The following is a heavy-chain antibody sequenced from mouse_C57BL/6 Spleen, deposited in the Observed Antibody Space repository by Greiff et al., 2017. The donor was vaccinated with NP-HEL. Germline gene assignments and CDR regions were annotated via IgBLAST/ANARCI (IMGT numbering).Heavy chain of an antibody. CDR2: IYPGDGDT. V-gene: IGHV1-82*01. J-gene: IGHJ4*01. CDR3: ARRVLRYYYAMDY. Sequence: QVQLKESGPELVKPGASVKISCKASGYAFSSSWMNWVKQRPGKGLEWIGRIYPGDGDTNYNGKFKGKATLTADKSSSTAYMQLSSLTSEDSAVYFCARRVLRYYYAMDYWGQGTSVTVSS. CDR1: GYAFSSSW. D-gene: IGHD1-1*01.